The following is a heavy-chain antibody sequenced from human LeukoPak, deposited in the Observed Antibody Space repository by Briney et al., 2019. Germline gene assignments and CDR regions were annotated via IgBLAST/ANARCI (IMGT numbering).Heavy chain of an antibody. CDR1: GFYFPGYY. D-gene: IGHD3-9*01. Sequence: ASVKVSCKASGFYFPGYYMHWVRQAPGQGFEWMGWIYPQTGGTKYAQKFQDRVIMTRDRSISTAYMEMSSLKSDDTAVYYCARGSQRYSVLGESYMDVWSKGTPVIV. V-gene: IGHV1-2*02. CDR2: IYPQTGGT. CDR3: ARGSQRYSVLGESYMDV. J-gene: IGHJ6*03.